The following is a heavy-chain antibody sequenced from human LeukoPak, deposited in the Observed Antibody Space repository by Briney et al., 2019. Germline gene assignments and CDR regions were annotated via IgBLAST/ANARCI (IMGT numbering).Heavy chain of an antibody. J-gene: IGHJ6*02. CDR2: FGSDGKT. V-gene: IGHV3-23*01. CDR3: ARDLHYWAAMDV. Sequence: PGGSLRLSCAASGFTFSGYAMSWVRQAPGKGLEWVSGFGSDGKTHYAESVQDRFAISRDPSKTTLYLQMNSLRTEDTALYYCARDLHYWAAMDVWGQGTTVTVSS. D-gene: IGHD2-8*02. CDR1: GFTFSGYA.